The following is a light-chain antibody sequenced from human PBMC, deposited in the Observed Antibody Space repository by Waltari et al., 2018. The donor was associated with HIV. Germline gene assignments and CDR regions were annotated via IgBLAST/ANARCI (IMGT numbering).Light chain of an antibody. J-gene: IGKJ4*01. CDR3: QQYGSSPLT. CDR1: QSVSSSY. CDR2: GAS. V-gene: IGKV3-20*01. Sequence: EIVLTQSPGTLSLSPRERATLSCRASQSVSSSYLAWYQQKPGQAHRLLIYGASSRATGIPDRFSGSGSGTDFTLTISRVEPEDFAVYYCQQYGSSPLTFGGGTKVEIK.